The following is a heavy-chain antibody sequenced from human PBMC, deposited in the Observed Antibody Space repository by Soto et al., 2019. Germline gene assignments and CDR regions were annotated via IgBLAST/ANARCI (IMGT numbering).Heavy chain of an antibody. J-gene: IGHJ4*02. D-gene: IGHD2-8*02. V-gene: IGHV4-39*02. CDR1: GGSINTYNLF. Sequence: SETLSLTCTVSGGSINTYNLFWAWVRQPPGKGLEWIASIHYGGNAYYSPSLSTRVTISRDTSDNRVSLEMTSVTAADTAVYYCARDKITGLFDYWGQGTLFTVSS. CDR2: IHYGGNA. CDR3: ARDKITGLFDY.